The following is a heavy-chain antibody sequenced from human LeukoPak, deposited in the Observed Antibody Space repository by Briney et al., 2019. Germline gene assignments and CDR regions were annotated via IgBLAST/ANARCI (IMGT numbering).Heavy chain of an antibody. D-gene: IGHD3-10*01. CDR2: IGWNSART. CDR1: GFTFSTYA. J-gene: IGHJ6*02. V-gene: IGHV3-9*01. CDR3: GKDISAGGMDV. Sequence: GGSLRLSCAASGFTFSTYAMSWVRQAPGKGLEWVSGIGWNSARTGYADSVRGRFTISRDNAKNSLYLQMNSLRAEDTALYYCGKDISAGGMDVWGQGTTVTVSS.